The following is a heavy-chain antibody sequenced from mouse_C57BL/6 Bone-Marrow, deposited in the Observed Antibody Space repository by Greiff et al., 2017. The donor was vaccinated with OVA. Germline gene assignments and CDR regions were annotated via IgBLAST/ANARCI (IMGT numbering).Heavy chain of an antibody. Sequence: EVHLVESGEGLVKPGGSLKLSCAASGFTFSSYAMSWVRQTPEKRLEWVAYISSGGDYNYYADTLKGRFTISRDNARNTLYLQMSSLKYEDTAMYYCTREDWDRAYWGQGTLVTVSA. CDR1: GFTFSSYA. CDR3: TREDWDRAY. D-gene: IGHD4-1*01. J-gene: IGHJ3*01. CDR2: ISSGGDYN. V-gene: IGHV5-9-1*02.